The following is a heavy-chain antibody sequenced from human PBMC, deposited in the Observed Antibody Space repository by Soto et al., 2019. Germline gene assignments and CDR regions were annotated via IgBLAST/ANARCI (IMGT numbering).Heavy chain of an antibody. D-gene: IGHD3-10*01. Sequence: HLVQSGPEVKKPGASITVSCKTSGDTFTNFGLIWVRQAPGQGLEWMGWIATYNSNRNYAQKFKGRLTLTAHTSTSTAYLELKRLRYAHTAFYYCATVLRRVVNWFDPWGEGALVTVSA. J-gene: IGHJ5*02. V-gene: IGHV1-18*01. CDR3: ATVLRRVVNWFDP. CDR2: IATYNSNR. CDR1: GDTFTNFG.